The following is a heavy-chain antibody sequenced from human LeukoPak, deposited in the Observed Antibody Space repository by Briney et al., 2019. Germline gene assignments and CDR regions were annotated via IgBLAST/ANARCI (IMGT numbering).Heavy chain of an antibody. CDR3: AKGDYGEFFDY. CDR2: MLYSGST. CDR1: DGSISSYY. V-gene: IGHV4-59*01. D-gene: IGHD4-17*01. Sequence: SETLSLTCTVSDGSISSYYWSWIRQPPGKGLEWIGYMLYSGSTNYNPSLKSRLTISVDTSKNQFSLKLRSVTAADTAVYYCAKGDYGEFFDYWGQGTLVTVSS. J-gene: IGHJ4*02.